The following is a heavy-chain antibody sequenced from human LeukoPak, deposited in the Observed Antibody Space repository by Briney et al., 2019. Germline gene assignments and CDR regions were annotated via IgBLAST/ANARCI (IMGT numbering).Heavy chain of an antibody. CDR2: IIPTLGIA. D-gene: IGHD2-21*02. CDR1: GGTFSSYA. J-gene: IGHJ4*02. CDR3: AVAYCGGDCYSSVDY. Sequence: ASVKVSCKASGGTFSSYAISWVRQAPGQGLEWMGRIIPTLGIANYAQKFQGRVTITADKSTSTACMELSSLRSEDTAVYYCAVAYCGGDCYSSVDYWGQGTLVTVSS. V-gene: IGHV1-69*04.